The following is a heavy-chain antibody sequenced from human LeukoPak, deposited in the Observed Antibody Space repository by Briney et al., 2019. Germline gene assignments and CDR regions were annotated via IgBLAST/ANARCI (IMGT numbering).Heavy chain of an antibody. Sequence: ASVKVSCKASGCAFSSYAISWVRQAPGQGLEWMGRIIPIFGIANYAQKFQGRVTITADKSTSTAYMELSSLRSEDTAVYYCARGEATSAPVGFDPWDQGTLVTVSS. J-gene: IGHJ5*02. CDR2: IIPIFGIA. CDR1: GCAFSSYA. D-gene: IGHD5-24*01. CDR3: ARGEATSAPVGFDP. V-gene: IGHV1-69*04.